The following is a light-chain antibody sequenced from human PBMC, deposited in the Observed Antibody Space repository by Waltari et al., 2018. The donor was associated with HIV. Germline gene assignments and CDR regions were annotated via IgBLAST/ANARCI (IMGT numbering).Light chain of an antibody. CDR3: SSYAGSNNPYV. J-gene: IGLJ1*01. CDR1: SSDLGAYNY. CDR2: DVS. V-gene: IGLV2-8*01. Sequence: QSALTQPPSASGSPGQSGTISCTGTSSDLGAYNYVSWYQQHPDKAPKLMIYDVSKRPSGVPDRFSGSKSGNTASLTVSGLQTEDEADYYCSSYAGSNNPYVFGTGTKVTVL.